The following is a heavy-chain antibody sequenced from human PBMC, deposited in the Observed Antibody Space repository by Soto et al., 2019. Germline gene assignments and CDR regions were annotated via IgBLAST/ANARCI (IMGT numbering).Heavy chain of an antibody. J-gene: IGHJ4*02. CDR2: IYYSGST. CDR1: GGSVNSAGSY. Sequence: SETLSLTCTVSGGSVNSAGSYWSWIRQPPGKGLEWIGNIYYSGSTNYNPSLKSRVTISVDTSKNQFSLKLSSVTAADTAVYYCASLRGMDRSDYYFPYFDYWGQGTLVTVSS. V-gene: IGHV4-61*08. CDR3: ASLRGMDRSDYYFPYFDY. D-gene: IGHD3-22*01.